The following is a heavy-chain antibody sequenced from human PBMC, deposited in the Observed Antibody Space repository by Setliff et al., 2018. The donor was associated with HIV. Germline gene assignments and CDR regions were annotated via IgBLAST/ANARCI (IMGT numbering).Heavy chain of an antibody. V-gene: IGHV4-59*11. J-gene: IGHJ4*02. D-gene: IGHD2-8*01. CDR1: GGSISSHY. CDR3: STLFPLAYCHDGLCPAFDS. CDR2: VYYSGST. Sequence: SETLSLTSTVSGGSISSHYWSWIRQPPGKGLEWIGSVYYSGSTNYNPSLKSRITISLDTSKSSFSLKLGSVTAADTAAYFCSTLFPLAYCHDGLCPAFDSWGQGALVTVSS.